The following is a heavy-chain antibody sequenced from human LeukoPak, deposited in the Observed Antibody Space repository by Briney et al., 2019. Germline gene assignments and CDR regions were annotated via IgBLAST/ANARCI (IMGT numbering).Heavy chain of an antibody. CDR2: INQDGQEK. D-gene: IGHD3-22*01. CDR1: GFSFSSSW. V-gene: IGHV3-7*01. Sequence: GGSLRLSCAASGFSFSSSWMTWVRQSPGKGLEWVANINQDGQEKYYADSVKGRFTISRDNAKNSVYLQMNSLRVEDTAVYYCVRDPDYYDKRGYSHWGQGTLVAVSS. J-gene: IGHJ4*02. CDR3: VRDPDYYDKRGYSH.